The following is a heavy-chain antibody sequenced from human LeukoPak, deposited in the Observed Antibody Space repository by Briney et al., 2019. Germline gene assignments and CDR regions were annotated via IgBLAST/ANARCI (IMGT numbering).Heavy chain of an antibody. Sequence: GGSLRLSCAASGYTFSSYGMHWVRQAPGKGLGWVAFIRYDGSNKYYADSVKGRFTNSRDNSKNTLYLQMNSLRAEDTAVYYCAKDGRGSSTSFGSPCYYYYMDVWGKGTTVTVSS. CDR1: GYTFSSYG. CDR2: IRYDGSNK. J-gene: IGHJ6*03. V-gene: IGHV3-30*02. CDR3: AKDGRGSSTSFGSPCYYYYMDV. D-gene: IGHD2-2*01.